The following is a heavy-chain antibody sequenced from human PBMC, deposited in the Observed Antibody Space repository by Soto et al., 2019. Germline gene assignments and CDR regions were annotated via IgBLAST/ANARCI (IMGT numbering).Heavy chain of an antibody. D-gene: IGHD6-13*01. J-gene: IGHJ4*02. Sequence: QITLKESGPTLVKPTQTLTLTCTFSGFSLSTSGVGVGWIRQPPGKALEWLALIYWDDDKRNSPSLRSRLTITKDTSKNQVVLTMTNMDPVDTATYYCAHSSPYYSISWLDYFDYWRQGTMVTVSS. CDR1: GFSLSTSGVG. CDR2: IYWDDDK. V-gene: IGHV2-5*02. CDR3: AHSSPYYSISWLDYFDY.